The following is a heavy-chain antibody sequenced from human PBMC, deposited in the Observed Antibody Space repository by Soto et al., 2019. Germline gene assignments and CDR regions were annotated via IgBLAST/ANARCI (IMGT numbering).Heavy chain of an antibody. D-gene: IGHD3-10*01. J-gene: IGHJ4*02. CDR2: IWYDGSNK. CDR3: AREGNYGSGSFIDY. V-gene: IGHV3-33*01. Sequence: GGSLRLSGAAAGLTFISYGINGVRKAPGKGLEWVAVIWYDGSNKYYADSVKGRFTISRDNSKNTLYLQMNSLRAEDTTVYYCAREGNYGSGSFIDYWGQGTLVTVSS. CDR1: GLTFISYG.